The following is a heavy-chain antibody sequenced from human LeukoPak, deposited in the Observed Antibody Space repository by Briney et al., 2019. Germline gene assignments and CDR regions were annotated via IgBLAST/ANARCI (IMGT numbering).Heavy chain of an antibody. CDR1: GGSISSYY. CDR2: IYTSGST. J-gene: IGHJ4*02. Sequence: PSETLSLTCTVSGGSISSYYWSWIRQPAGKGLEWIGRIYTSGSTNYNPSLKSRVTMSVDTSKNQFSLKLSSVTAADTAVYYCAREYSHDSSGYRLANYWGQGTLVTASS. V-gene: IGHV4-4*07. D-gene: IGHD3-22*01. CDR3: AREYSHDSSGYRLANY.